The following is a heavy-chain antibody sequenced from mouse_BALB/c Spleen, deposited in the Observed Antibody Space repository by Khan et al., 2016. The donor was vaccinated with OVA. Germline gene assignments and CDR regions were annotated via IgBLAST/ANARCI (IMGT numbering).Heavy chain of an antibody. CDR3: TREGGEWSSFAY. J-gene: IGHJ3*01. CDR1: GYTFTNYW. D-gene: IGHD1-3*01. V-gene: IGHV1-69*02. CDR2: VYPSDSYT. Sequence: VQLQQPGAELVRPGASVKLSCKASGYTFTNYWINWVKQRPGQGLEWIGNVYPSDSYTNYNQNFKDKASLTVDKSSSTAYIQLSSPTSEDYAVYYCTREGGEWSSFAYWGQGTLVTVSA.